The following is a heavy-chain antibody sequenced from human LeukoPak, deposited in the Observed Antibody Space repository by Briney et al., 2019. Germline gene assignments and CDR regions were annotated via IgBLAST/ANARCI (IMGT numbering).Heavy chain of an antibody. CDR2: IIPIFGTA. V-gene: IGHV1-69*01. CDR3: ARATYYDILTGYYPPYYYYGMDV. J-gene: IGHJ6*04. CDR1: GGTFSSYA. Sequence: SVKVSCKASGGTFSSYAISWVRQAPGQGFEWMGGIIPIFGTANYAQKFQGRVTITADESTSTAYMELSSLRSEDTAVYYCARATYYDILTGYYPPYYYYGMDVWGKGTTVTVSS. D-gene: IGHD3-9*01.